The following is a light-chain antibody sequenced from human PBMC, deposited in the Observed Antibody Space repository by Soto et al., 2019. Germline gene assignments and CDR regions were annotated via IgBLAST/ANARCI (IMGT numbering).Light chain of an antibody. CDR3: MQALETPVT. V-gene: IGKV2-28*01. CDR1: QSLLHSNGYNC. Sequence: DIVMTQSPLSLPVTPGEPASISCRSSQSLLHSNGYNCLDWYLQKPGQSPQLLIYLGSNRASGVPDRCSGSGGATDFTLKISRVEAEDVGVYYCMQALETPVTFGGGTKVEIK. J-gene: IGKJ4*01. CDR2: LGS.